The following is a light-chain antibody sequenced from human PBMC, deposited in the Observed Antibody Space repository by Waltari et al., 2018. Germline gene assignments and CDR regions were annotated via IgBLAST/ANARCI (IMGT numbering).Light chain of an antibody. CDR1: QSISKW. CDR2: KAS. J-gene: IGKJ4*01. Sequence: DIQMTQSPSNLSASVGDRVISSCRASQSISKWLAWYQQKPWKAPKLLIYKASTLESGVPSRFSGSGSGTEFTLTISSLQPEDFATYYCQQYNSYSLLSFGGGTKVEIK. V-gene: IGKV1-5*03. CDR3: QQYNSYSLLS.